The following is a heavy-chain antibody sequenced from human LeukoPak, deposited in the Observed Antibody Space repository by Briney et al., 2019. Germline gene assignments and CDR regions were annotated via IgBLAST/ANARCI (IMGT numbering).Heavy chain of an antibody. CDR2: IRYDGSNK. CDR1: GFTFSSYG. CDR3: AKDTPDCTNGVCYRMFDY. V-gene: IGHV3-30*02. Sequence: PGGSLRLSCAASGFTFSSYGMHWVRQAPGKGLEWVAFIRYDGSNKYYADSVKGRFTISRDNSKNTLYLQMNSLRAEDTAVYYCAKDTPDCTNGVCYRMFDYWGQGTLVTVSS. J-gene: IGHJ4*02. D-gene: IGHD2-8*01.